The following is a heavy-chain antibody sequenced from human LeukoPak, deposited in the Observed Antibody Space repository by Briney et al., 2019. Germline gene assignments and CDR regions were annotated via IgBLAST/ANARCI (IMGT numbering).Heavy chain of an antibody. CDR2: ISGSGGST. CDR1: GFTFSSYA. CDR3: ARTRRTTHYYYYGMDV. V-gene: IGHV3-23*01. J-gene: IGHJ6*02. Sequence: PGGSLRLSCAASGFTFSSYAMSWVRQAPGKGLEWVSAISGSGGSTYYADSVKGRFTISRDNSKNTLYLQMNSLRAEDTAEYYCARTRRTTHYYYYGMDVWGQGTTVTVSS. D-gene: IGHD1-1*01.